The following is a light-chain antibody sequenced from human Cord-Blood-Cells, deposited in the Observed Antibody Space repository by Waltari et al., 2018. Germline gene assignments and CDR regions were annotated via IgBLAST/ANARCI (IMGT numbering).Light chain of an antibody. V-gene: IGLV9-49*01. J-gene: IGLJ1*01. Sequence: QPVLTQPPSASASLGASVTPTCTLSSGYSNYKVDWYPQRPGKGPRFVMRVGTGGIVGSKGDGIPDRFSVLGSGLNRYLTIKNIQEEDESDYHCGADHGSGSNFVYVFGTGTKVTVL. CDR3: GADHGSGSNFVYV. CDR2: VGTGGIVG. CDR1: SGYSNYK.